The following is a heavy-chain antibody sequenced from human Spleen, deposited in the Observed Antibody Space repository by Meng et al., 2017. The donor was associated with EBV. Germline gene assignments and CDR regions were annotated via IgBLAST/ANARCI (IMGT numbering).Heavy chain of an antibody. D-gene: IGHD6-13*01. CDR2: INHSGST. Sequence: VTLQQGGAGLLKPSETLSLTCAVYGGSFRGYYGSWIRQPPGKGLEWIGEINHSGSTNYNPSLKSRVTISVDTSKNQFSLKLSSVTAADTAVYYCAIRPGIAAAQDPWGQGTLVTVSS. CDR1: GGSFRGYY. V-gene: IGHV4-34*01. J-gene: IGHJ5*02. CDR3: AIRPGIAAAQDP.